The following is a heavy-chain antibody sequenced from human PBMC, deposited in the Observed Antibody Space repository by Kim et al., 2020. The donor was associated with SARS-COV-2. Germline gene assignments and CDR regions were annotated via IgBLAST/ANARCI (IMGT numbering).Heavy chain of an antibody. CDR1: GFTFSSYW. CDR2: IKQDGSEK. D-gene: IGHD2-15*01. CDR3: ARGYCSGGSCYRSYWYFDL. J-gene: IGHJ2*01. Sequence: RGSLRLSCAASGFTFSSYWMSWVRQAPGKGLEWVANIKQDGSEKYYVDSVKGRFTISRDNAKNSLYLQMNSLRAEDTAVYYCARGYCSGGSCYRSYWYFDLWGRGTLVTVSS. V-gene: IGHV3-7*04.